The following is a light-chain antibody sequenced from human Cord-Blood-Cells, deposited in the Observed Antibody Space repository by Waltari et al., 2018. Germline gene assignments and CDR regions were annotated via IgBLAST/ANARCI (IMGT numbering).Light chain of an antibody. CDR1: QSVSSSY. CDR3: QQYGGAPRT. J-gene: IGKJ1*01. V-gene: IGKV3-20*01. CDR2: GAS. Sequence: ELVLTQAPGTLSLSPGERATLSCRASQSVSSSYLAWYQQKPGLAPRLLIYGASSRATGISCRFSVSGSGTDFTLTISRLEPECFAVYYCQQYGGAPRTFGQGTKVVSK.